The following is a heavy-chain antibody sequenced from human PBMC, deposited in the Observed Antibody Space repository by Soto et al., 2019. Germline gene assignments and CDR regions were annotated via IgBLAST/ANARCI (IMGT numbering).Heavy chain of an antibody. Sequence: QVQLVESGGGVVQPGRSLRLSCAASGFTFSSYGMHWVRQAPGKGLEWVAVISYDGSNKYYADSVKGRFTISRDNSKNTLYLQMNSLRAEDTAVCYCANMGYYDSSGYYPYYYYGMDVWGQGTTVTVSS. D-gene: IGHD3-22*01. CDR1: GFTFSSYG. V-gene: IGHV3-30*18. CDR2: ISYDGSNK. CDR3: ANMGYYDSSGYYPYYYYGMDV. J-gene: IGHJ6*02.